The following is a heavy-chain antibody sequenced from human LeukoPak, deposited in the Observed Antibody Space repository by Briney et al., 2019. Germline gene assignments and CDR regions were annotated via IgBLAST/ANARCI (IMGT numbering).Heavy chain of an antibody. V-gene: IGHV3-7*01. Sequence: PGGSLRLSCAASGFTFSDSWMSWVRQAPGKGLEWVANMNQDGSAKDYVDSVKGRFTISRDNARNSLYLQMSSLRAEDTAVYYCVTYTHWVAGDVWGQGTTVTVSS. CDR3: VTYTHWVAGDV. J-gene: IGHJ6*02. D-gene: IGHD3-16*01. CDR2: MNQDGSAK. CDR1: GFTFSDSW.